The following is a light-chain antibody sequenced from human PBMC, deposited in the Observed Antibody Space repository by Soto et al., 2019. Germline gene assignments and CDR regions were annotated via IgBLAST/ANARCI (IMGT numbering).Light chain of an antibody. CDR2: AAS. CDR1: QGISSY. J-gene: IGKJ4*01. V-gene: IGKV1-9*01. CDR3: QQLNSYPLT. Sequence: DILLTQSPSFLSASVGDRVTITCRASQGISSYLAWYQQKPGKAPKLLIYAASTLRSGVPSRFSGSGSGTEFSLTISSLQPEDCATYYCQQLNSYPLTFGRGTKVEIK.